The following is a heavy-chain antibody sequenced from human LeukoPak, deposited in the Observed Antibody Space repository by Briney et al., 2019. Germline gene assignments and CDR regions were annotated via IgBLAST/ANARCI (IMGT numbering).Heavy chain of an antibody. J-gene: IGHJ4*02. Sequence: GGSLRLSCAASGFTFSSYAMSWVRQAPGKGLEWVSAISGSGGSTYYADSVKGRFIFFRANSKNMLHMQMNMPGAEDTAEYSCASHRGRAVHYWGQGALVTVSS. CDR2: ISGSGGST. CDR1: GFTFSSYA. V-gene: IGHV3-23*01. D-gene: IGHD3-16*02. CDR3: ASHRGRAVHY.